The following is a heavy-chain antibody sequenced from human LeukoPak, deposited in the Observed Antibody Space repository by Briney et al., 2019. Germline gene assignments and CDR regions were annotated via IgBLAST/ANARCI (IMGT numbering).Heavy chain of an antibody. Sequence: GGSLRLSCVGSGFIFDDYGMHGVRQAPGKGLEWVSGINWNSVTIGYADSVKGRFTISRDNAKNSLYLQMNRLRVEDTAVYYCARVADYWGQGTLVTVSS. J-gene: IGHJ4*02. CDR1: GFIFDDYG. CDR3: ARVADY. V-gene: IGHV3-20*04. CDR2: INWNSVTI.